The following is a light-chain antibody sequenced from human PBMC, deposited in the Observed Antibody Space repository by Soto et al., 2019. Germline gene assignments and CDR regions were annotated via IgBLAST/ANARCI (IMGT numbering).Light chain of an antibody. CDR1: QDIATY. J-gene: IGKJ1*01. CDR2: AAS. V-gene: IGKV1-39*01. Sequence: DIQMTQSPSSLSASVGNRVTITCQASQDIATYLNWYQQKPGKVPTLLIYAASSLQSGVPSRFSGSGSGTEFTLTITSLQPEDFATYYCQQSGDTPPWTFGQGTKVDIK. CDR3: QQSGDTPPWT.